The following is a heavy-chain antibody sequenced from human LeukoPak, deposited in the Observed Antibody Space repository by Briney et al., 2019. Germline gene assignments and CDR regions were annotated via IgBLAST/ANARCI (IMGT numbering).Heavy chain of an antibody. CDR2: IYYSGST. J-gene: IGHJ4*02. CDR3: ARRGFRSRSPPQN. Sequence: SETLSLTCTVSGGSISSSSYYWGWIRQPPGKGLEWIGSIYYSGSTYYNPSLKSRVTISVDTSKNQFSLKLSSVTAADTAVYYCARRGFRSRSPPQNWGQGTLVTVSS. CDR1: GGSISSSSYY. D-gene: IGHD1-26*01. V-gene: IGHV4-39*07.